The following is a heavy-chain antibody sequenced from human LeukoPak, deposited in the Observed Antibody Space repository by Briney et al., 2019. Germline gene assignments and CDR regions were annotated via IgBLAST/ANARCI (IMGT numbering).Heavy chain of an antibody. Sequence: GGSLRLSCAASGFTFSSYWMSWVRQAPGKGLEWVANIKQDGSEKYYVDSVKGRFTISRDNAKNSLYLQMNSLRAEDTAVYYCARSPRYCSGGSCYREYFQHWGQGTLVTVSS. D-gene: IGHD2-15*01. CDR2: IKQDGSEK. J-gene: IGHJ1*01. CDR1: GFTFSSYW. V-gene: IGHV3-7*01. CDR3: ARSPRYCSGGSCYREYFQH.